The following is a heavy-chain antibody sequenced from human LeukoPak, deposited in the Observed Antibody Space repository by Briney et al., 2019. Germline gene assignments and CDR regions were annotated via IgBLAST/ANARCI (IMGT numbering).Heavy chain of an antibody. V-gene: IGHV3-23*01. J-gene: IGHJ4*02. D-gene: IGHD6-19*01. CDR2: ISGSGGST. CDR1: GFTFSGYA. CDR3: AKPLTSYSSGWYGY. Sequence: GGSLRLSCAASGFTFSGYAMSWVRQAPGMGLEWVSAISGSGGSTYYADSVKGRFTISRDNPKNTLYLQMNSLRAEDTAVYYCAKPLTSYSSGWYGYWGQGTLVTVSS.